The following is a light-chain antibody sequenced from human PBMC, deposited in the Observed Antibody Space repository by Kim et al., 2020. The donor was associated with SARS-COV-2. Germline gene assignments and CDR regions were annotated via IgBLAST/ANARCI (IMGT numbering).Light chain of an antibody. Sequence: SSELTQDPAVSVALGQTVRITCQGDTLRNLYATWYQQKPGQAPVVVLYGKNNRPSGIPDRFSGSTSGNTASLTITATQAEDEADYYCKSRDSSPNHYVFGTGTKVTVL. CDR1: TLRNLY. V-gene: IGLV3-19*01. J-gene: IGLJ1*01. CDR2: GKN. CDR3: KSRDSSPNHYV.